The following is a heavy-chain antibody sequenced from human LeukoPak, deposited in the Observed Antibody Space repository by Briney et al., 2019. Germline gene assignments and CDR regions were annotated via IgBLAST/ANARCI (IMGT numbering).Heavy chain of an antibody. CDR3: ARQVVVVPARPSWFDP. Sequence: TSETLSLTCAVYGESFSGYYWSWIRQPPGKGLEWIGEINHSGSTNYNPSLKSRVTISVDTSKNQFSLKLSSVTAADTAVYYCARQVVVVPARPSWFDPWGQGTLVTVSS. V-gene: IGHV4-34*01. CDR2: INHSGST. D-gene: IGHD2-2*01. J-gene: IGHJ5*02. CDR1: GESFSGYY.